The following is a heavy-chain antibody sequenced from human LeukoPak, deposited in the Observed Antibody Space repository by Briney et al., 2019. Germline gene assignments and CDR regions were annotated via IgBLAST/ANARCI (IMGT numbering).Heavy chain of an antibody. J-gene: IGHJ4*02. CDR1: EFTFSNYW. V-gene: IGHV3-7*01. D-gene: IGHD6-6*01. CDR2: VNGDGSEK. Sequence: QPGGSLRLCCAASEFTFSNYWMNWVRQAPGEGLEWVANVNGDGSEKKYVDSVKGRFTISRDNAKNSLYLQMSSLRAEDTAVYYCASAPGRDKSIAFRGGYYFDYWGQGTLVTVSS. CDR3: ASAPGRDKSIAFRGGYYFDY.